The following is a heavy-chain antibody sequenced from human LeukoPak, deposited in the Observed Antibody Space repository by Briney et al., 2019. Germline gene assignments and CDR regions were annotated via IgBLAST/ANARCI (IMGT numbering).Heavy chain of an antibody. Sequence: PGGSLRLSCAASGFTFSNYWIHWVRQAPGKGLVWVSRINPAGNYGNYADSVKGRFTISRDNAKNTVYLQMNSLRAEDTALFYCVRDWDHYDSDPWGQGTLVTVSS. CDR2: INPAGNYG. V-gene: IGHV3-74*01. CDR3: VRDWDHYDSDP. CDR1: GFTFSNYW. D-gene: IGHD3-3*01. J-gene: IGHJ5*02.